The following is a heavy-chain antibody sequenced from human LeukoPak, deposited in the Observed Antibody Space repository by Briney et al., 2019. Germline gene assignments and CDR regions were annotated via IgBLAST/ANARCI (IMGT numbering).Heavy chain of an antibody. Sequence: PGGSLRLSCAASGFTFSSYAMSWVRQAPGKGLEWVSAISGSGDTTYHADSVKGRFTISRVNSKNTVYLQVNSLRAEDTAVYYCAKTNHYYDDNGSPKYFDYWGQGTLVTVSS. V-gene: IGHV3-23*01. CDR2: ISGSGDTT. CDR1: GFTFSSYA. D-gene: IGHD3-22*01. J-gene: IGHJ4*02. CDR3: AKTNHYYDDNGSPKYFDY.